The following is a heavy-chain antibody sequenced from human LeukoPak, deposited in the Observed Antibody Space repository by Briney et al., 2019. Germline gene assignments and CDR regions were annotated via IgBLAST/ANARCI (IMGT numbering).Heavy chain of an antibody. D-gene: IGHD2-21*01. CDR2: TWYDGRNN. Sequence: GKSLRLSCGASGFTFSCYGMHWVRQAPGKGLEWVAVTWYDGRNNYYAASVKGRFTISRDDSKTTLYLLMNSLRAEDTAVYYCAREVAPLYFHYGMDVWGEGTTVSVSS. V-gene: IGHV3-33*01. CDR1: GFTFSCYG. CDR3: AREVAPLYFHYGMDV. J-gene: IGHJ6*01.